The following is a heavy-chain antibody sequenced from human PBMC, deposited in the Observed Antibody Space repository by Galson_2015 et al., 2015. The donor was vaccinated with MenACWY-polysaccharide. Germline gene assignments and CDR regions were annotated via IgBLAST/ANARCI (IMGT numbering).Heavy chain of an antibody. CDR2: MNPNSGNT. V-gene: IGHV1-8*01. CDR1: GYKFTSYD. Sequence: SCKASGYKFTSYDINWVRQATGQGLEWMGWMNPNSGNTGYAQKFQGRVTMTSNSAITTAYMELRSLRSEDTAVYYCARIIARKYTFADSWGQGTLVTVSS. D-gene: IGHD2-21*01. CDR3: ARIIARKYTFADS. J-gene: IGHJ4*02.